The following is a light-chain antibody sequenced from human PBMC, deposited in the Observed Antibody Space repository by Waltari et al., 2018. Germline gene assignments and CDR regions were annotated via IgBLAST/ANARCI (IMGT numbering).Light chain of an antibody. CDR3: AAWDDNLSGVV. J-gene: IGLJ2*01. CDR2: RND. CDR1: HSNIGRNS. V-gene: IGLV1-47*01. Sequence: QSVLTQPPSASGTPGQAVTISCSGRHSNIGRNSLYWYQQPPGTAPKLPIYRNDQRHSGVPDRFSGSKSRTSASLAFSGLRPEDEADYYCAAWDDNLSGVVFGGGTKVTVL.